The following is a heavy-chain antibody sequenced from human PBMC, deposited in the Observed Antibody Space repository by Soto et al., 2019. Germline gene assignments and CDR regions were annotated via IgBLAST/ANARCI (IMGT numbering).Heavy chain of an antibody. CDR3: ARSNYYDSRGYYYDAFDI. CDR1: GGSISSGGYS. V-gene: IGHV4-30-2*01. Sequence: PSETLSLTCAVSGGSISSGGYSWSWIRQPPGKGLEWIGYIYHSGSTYYNPSLKSRVTISVDRSKNQFSLKLSSVTAADTAVYYCARSNYYDSRGYYYDAFDIWGQGTMVNVSS. D-gene: IGHD3-22*01. J-gene: IGHJ3*02. CDR2: IYHSGST.